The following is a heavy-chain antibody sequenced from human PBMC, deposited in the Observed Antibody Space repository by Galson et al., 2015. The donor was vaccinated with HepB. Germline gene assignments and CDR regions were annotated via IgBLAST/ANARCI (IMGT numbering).Heavy chain of an antibody. CDR2: INGDGSST. CDR3: ARGLTSPCSAN. Sequence: SLRLSCAASGFTFSSYWMHWVRQTPGKGLVWVSRINGDGSSTTYADSVRGRFTISRDNAKNTLYLQMNNLRAEDTAVYYCARGLTSPCSANCGQRTLVT. V-gene: IGHV3-74*01. D-gene: IGHD2-2*01. CDR1: GFTFSSYW. J-gene: IGHJ1*01.